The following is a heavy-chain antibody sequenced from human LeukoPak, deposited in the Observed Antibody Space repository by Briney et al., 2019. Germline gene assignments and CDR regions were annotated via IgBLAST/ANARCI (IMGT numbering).Heavy chain of an antibody. J-gene: IGHJ3*02. D-gene: IGHD3-10*01. CDR1: GYTFTGYY. CDR2: INPNSGGT. V-gene: IGHV1-2*02. Sequence: EASVKVSCKASGYTFTGYYMHWVRQAPGQGLEWMGWINPNSGGTNYARKFQGRVTMTRDTSISTAYMELSRLRSDDTAVYYCACDPGGSGSYQDAFDIWGQGTMVTVSS. CDR3: ACDPGGSGSYQDAFDI.